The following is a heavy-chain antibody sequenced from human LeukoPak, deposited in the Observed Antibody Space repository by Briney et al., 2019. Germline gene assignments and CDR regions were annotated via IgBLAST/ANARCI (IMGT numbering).Heavy chain of an antibody. Sequence: PSETLSLTCTVSGGSISSYYWSWIRQPPGKGLEWVGYIYYSGSTNYNPSLKSRVTISVDTSKNQFSLKLSSVTAADTAAYYCARGEELRSWIDPSYYFDYWGQGTLVTVSS. CDR3: ARGEELRSWIDPSYYFDY. V-gene: IGHV4-59*01. J-gene: IGHJ4*02. CDR2: IYYSGST. CDR1: GGSISSYY. D-gene: IGHD3-3*01.